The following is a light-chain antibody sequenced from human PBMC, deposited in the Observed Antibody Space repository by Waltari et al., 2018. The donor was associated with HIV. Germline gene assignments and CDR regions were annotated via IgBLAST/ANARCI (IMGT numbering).Light chain of an antibody. CDR2: LNSDGSH. CDR1: SGHSNYD. J-gene: IGLJ3*02. V-gene: IGLV4-69*01. CDR3: QTWDTGIRV. Sequence: QLVLPQSPSASASLGASVKFTCTLSSGHSNYDIAWPQQQPEKGPRYLMKLNSDGSHSKGDGIPDRFSGSSSGAERYLTISSLQSEDEADYYCQTWDTGIRVFGGGTKLTVL.